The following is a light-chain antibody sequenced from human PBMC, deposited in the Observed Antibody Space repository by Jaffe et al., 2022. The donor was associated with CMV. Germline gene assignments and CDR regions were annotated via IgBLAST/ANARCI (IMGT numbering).Light chain of an antibody. V-gene: IGLV2-23*02. CDR2: EVY. CDR1: NSDIANYNL. J-gene: IGLJ2*01. Sequence: QSALTQPASVSGSPGQSITISCTGTNSDIANYNLVSWYQQHPGKAPKVIIFEVYKRPSGVSARFSGSKSGNTASLTISGLQPEDEADYYCCSYAGTYTFVIFGGGTKLTVL. CDR3: CSYAGTYTFVI.